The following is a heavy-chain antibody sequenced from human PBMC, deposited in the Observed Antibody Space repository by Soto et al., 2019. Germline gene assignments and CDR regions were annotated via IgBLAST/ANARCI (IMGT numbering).Heavy chain of an antibody. Sequence: PGGSLRLSCTASGFTFGDYAMSWVRQAPGKGLEWVGFIRSKAYGGTTEYAASVKGRFTISRDDSKSIAYLQMNSLKTEDTAVYYCTRDVKYYDFWSGPYGMDVWGKGTTVTVSS. CDR2: IRSKAYGGTT. CDR1: GFTFGDYA. V-gene: IGHV3-49*04. J-gene: IGHJ6*04. CDR3: TRDVKYYDFWSGPYGMDV. D-gene: IGHD3-3*01.